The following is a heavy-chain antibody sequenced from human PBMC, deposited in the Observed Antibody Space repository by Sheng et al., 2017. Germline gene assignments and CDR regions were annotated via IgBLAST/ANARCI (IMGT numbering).Heavy chain of an antibody. CDR2: MYYSGTT. CDR3: ARSTVFNWFDP. CDR1: VGSISSSTYY. J-gene: IGHJ5*02. Sequence: QLQLQESGPGLVRPSEPLSLTCTVSVGSISSSTYYWAWIRQPPGKGLEWIGTMYYSGTTYYNPSLKSRVTLSVGTSKQQFSLKLSSVTAADTAVYYCARSTVFNWFDPWGQGTLVTVSS. D-gene: IGHD4-4*01. V-gene: IGHV4-39*07.